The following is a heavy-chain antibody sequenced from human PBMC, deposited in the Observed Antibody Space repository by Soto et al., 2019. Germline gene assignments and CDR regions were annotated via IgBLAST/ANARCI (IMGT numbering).Heavy chain of an antibody. CDR2: IIPIFGTA. D-gene: IGHD3-3*01. CDR3: ARRLPGYDFWSGYYEAAFDI. CDR1: GGTFSSYA. V-gene: IGHV1-69*01. J-gene: IGHJ3*02. Sequence: QVQLVQSGAEVKKPGSSVKVSCKASGGTFSSYAISWVRQAPGQGLEWMGGIIPIFGTANYAQKFQGRVTITADESTSTAYMELSSLRSEDTAVYYCARRLPGYDFWSGYYEAAFDIWGQGTMVTVSS.